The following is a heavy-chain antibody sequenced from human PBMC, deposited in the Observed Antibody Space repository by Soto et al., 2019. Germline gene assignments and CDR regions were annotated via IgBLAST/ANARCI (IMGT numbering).Heavy chain of an antibody. J-gene: IGHJ3*02. Sequence: ASVKVSCKASGYTFSTYGFSWVRQAPRQGLEWMGWISPYNKNTHYAQKFQGRVTVTTDTSASTTFMELRSLRSDDTAVYFCARLHFDSRGHALGAFDIWGQGTLVTVSS. CDR2: ISPYNKNT. D-gene: IGHD3-22*01. CDR3: ARLHFDSRGHALGAFDI. V-gene: IGHV1-18*04. CDR1: GYTFSTYG.